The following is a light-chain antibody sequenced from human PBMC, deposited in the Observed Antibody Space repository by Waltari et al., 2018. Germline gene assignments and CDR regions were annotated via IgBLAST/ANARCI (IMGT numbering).Light chain of an antibody. V-gene: IGKV4-1*01. CDR2: WAS. CDR1: QSVLYSSNKKNY. J-gene: IGKJ1*01. CDR3: QQYYSTLSWT. Sequence: DIVMTQSPDSLAVSLGERATINCKSSQSVLYSSNKKNYLAWYQQKPGQSPKLLIYWASTRESGVPDRFSGSGSETDFTLTISSLQAEDVAVYYCQQYYSTLSWTFGQGTKMEIK.